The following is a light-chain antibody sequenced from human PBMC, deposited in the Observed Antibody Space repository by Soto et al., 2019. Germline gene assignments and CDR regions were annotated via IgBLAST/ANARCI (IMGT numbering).Light chain of an antibody. J-gene: IGKJ1*01. V-gene: IGKV4-1*01. CDR1: QSLFFTSNKKNY. Sequence: DIVRSQSPDYLAVSLSETAAIDCKSNQSLFFTSNKKNYLAWYRQKPGQPPKLIISWASSRESGVPDRFSGGGSGTDFTLTFNSLQAEDMAVYYCQQYYGTPTSGQGAKADIK. CDR2: WAS. CDR3: QQYYGTPT.